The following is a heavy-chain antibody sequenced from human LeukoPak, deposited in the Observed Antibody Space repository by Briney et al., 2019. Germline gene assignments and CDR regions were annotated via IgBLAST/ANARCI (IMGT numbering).Heavy chain of an antibody. V-gene: IGHV4-61*02. Sequence: PSETLSLTCTVSGGSISSGSYYWSWIRQPAGKGLEWIGRIYTSGSTNYNPSLKSRVTISVDTFKNQFSLKLSSVTAADTAVYYCARGYCSSTSCYTFDYWGQGTLVTVSS. D-gene: IGHD2-2*02. CDR3: ARGYCSSTSCYTFDY. CDR1: GGSISSGSYY. CDR2: IYTSGST. J-gene: IGHJ4*02.